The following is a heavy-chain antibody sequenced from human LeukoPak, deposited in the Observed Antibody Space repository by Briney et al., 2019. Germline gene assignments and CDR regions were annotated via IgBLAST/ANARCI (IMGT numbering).Heavy chain of an antibody. J-gene: IGHJ4*02. Sequence: GGSLRLSCAASGFTFSSYGMHWVRQAPGKGLEWVAVIWYDESNKYYADSVKGRFTISRDNSKNTLYLQMNSLRAEDTAVYYCARVPLGYCSGGSCSGLDYWGQGTLVTVSS. D-gene: IGHD2-15*01. CDR3: ARVPLGYCSGGSCSGLDY. CDR2: IWYDESNK. V-gene: IGHV3-33*01. CDR1: GFTFSSYG.